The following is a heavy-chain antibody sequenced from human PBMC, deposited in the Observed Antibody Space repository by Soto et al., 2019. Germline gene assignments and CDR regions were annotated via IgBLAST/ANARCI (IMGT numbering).Heavy chain of an antibody. V-gene: IGHV3-21*01. CDR3: ARDGSGSYYLGY. D-gene: IGHD1-26*01. Sequence: EVQLVEAGGGLVKPGGSLRLSCAASGFTFGSYSMNWVRQAPGKGLEWVSSISSSSSYIYYADSVKGRFTISRDNAKNSLYLQMNSLRAEDTAVYYCARDGSGSYYLGYWGQGTLVTVSS. CDR1: GFTFGSYS. CDR2: ISSSSSYI. J-gene: IGHJ4*02.